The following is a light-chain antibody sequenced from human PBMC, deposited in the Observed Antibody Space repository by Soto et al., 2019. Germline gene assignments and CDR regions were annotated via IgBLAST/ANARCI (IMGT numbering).Light chain of an antibody. CDR1: QSISSW. CDR3: QQYNSYWT. CDR2: KAS. J-gene: IGKJ1*01. Sequence: DIQMTQSPSTLSASVGDRVTITCRASQSISSWLAWYQQKPGKAPKLLIYKASSLESGVPSRFSDSGSGTEFSLTISSLQPDDIATYYCQQYNSYWTFGQGTKVEIK. V-gene: IGKV1-5*03.